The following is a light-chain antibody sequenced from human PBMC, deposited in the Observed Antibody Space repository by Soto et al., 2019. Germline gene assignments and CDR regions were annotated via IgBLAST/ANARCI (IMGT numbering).Light chain of an antibody. Sequence: QSALTQPDSVSGSPGQSVTISCTGTSNDFGSYNPVSWYQQHPGEVPKLMIYEDVQRPSGVSNRLSGSKSGHTASLTISGLQAEDEADYYCCSYASSNTHVFGTGTKVTVL. V-gene: IGLV2-23*01. CDR1: SNDFGSYNP. CDR3: CSYASSNTHV. J-gene: IGLJ1*01. CDR2: EDV.